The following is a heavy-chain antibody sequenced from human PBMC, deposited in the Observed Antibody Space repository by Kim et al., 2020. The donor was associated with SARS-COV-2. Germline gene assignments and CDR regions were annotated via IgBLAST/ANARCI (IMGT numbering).Heavy chain of an antibody. J-gene: IGHJ4*02. CDR2: ISAYNGNT. CDR3: ARDLGYTGYGDY. CDR1: GYTFNSYG. Sequence: ASVKVSCKASGYTFNSYGISWVRQAPGQGLEWMGWISAYNGNTNYAQNLQGRVTMTTDTSTSTAYMELRSLRSDDTAVYYCARDLGYTGYGDYWGQGTLVTVSS. V-gene: IGHV1-18*04. D-gene: IGHD5-12*01.